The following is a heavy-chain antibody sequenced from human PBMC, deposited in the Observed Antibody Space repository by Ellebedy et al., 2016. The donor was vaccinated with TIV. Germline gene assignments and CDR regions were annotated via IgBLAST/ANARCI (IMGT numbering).Heavy chain of an antibody. CDR2: IGAGSDT. J-gene: IGHJ2*01. D-gene: IGHD5/OR15-5a*01. CDR3: AREIVDIVSTDWCFDL. Sequence: GESLKISCAASGFTFSRYDFHWVRQATGKGLECVSAIGAGSDTYYEGSVKGRFTISRENAQNSLYLQMNNLRDGDTAVYYCAREIVDIVSTDWCFDLWGRGTLVTVAS. V-gene: IGHV3-13*01. CDR1: GFTFSRYD.